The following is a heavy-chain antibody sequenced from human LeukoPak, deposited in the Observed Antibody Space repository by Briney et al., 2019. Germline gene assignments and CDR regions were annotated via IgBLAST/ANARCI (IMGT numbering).Heavy chain of an antibody. D-gene: IGHD2-21*01. V-gene: IGHV3-30*04. J-gene: IGHJ4*02. Sequence: PGGSLRLSCVGSGFTFENYALHWVRQAPGKGLKWMSVISYDGSHRYYADSVEGRFTISRDNSKNTVYLQMNGLGPSDTAVYFGAGGGCGGKHCYYDHWGQGTLVTVSS. CDR3: AGGGCGGKHCYYDH. CDR2: ISYDGSHR. CDR1: GFTFENYA.